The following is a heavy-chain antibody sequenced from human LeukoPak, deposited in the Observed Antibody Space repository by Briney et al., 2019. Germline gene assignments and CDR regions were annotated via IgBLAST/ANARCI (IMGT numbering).Heavy chain of an antibody. J-gene: IGHJ6*02. V-gene: IGHV3-30-3*01. CDR2: ISYDGSNK. D-gene: IGHD3-10*01. Sequence: AGGSLRLSYAASGFTFSSYAMHWVRQAPGKGLEWVAVISYDGSNKYYADSVKGRFTISRDNSKNTLYLQMNSLRAEDTAVYYCARDLWGWFGDYYYYGMDVWGQGTTVTVSS. CDR1: GFTFSSYA. CDR3: ARDLWGWFGDYYYYGMDV.